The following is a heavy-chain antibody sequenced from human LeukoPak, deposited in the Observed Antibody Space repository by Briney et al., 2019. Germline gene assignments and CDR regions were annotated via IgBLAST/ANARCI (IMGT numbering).Heavy chain of an antibody. D-gene: IGHD3-16*01. Sequence: GGSLRLSCAASGFTFSSYSMNWVRQAPGKGLEWVSSISSSSSYIYYADSVKGRFTISRDNAKNSLYLQMNSLRAEDTAVYYCARDMMTPSQYYYMDVWGKGTTVTVSS. CDR2: ISSSSSYI. J-gene: IGHJ6*03. CDR1: GFTFSSYS. V-gene: IGHV3-21*01. CDR3: ARDMMTPSQYYYMDV.